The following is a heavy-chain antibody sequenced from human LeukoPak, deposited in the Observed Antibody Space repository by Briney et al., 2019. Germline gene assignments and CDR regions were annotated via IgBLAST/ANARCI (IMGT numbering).Heavy chain of an antibody. CDR2: ISGSGGST. CDR1: GFTFSSYA. Sequence: SGGSLRLSCAASGFTFSSYAMSWVRQAPGKGLEWVSAISGSGGSTYYADSVKGRFTISRDNSKNTLYLQMNSLRAEDTAVYYCAKFTVDSSGYYYYYYYGMDVWGQGTTVTVSS. CDR3: AKFTVDSSGYYYYYYYGMDV. J-gene: IGHJ6*02. V-gene: IGHV3-23*01. D-gene: IGHD3-22*01.